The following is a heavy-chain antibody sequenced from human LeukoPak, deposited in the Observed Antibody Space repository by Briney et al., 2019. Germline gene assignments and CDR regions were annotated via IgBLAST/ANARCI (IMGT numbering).Heavy chain of an antibody. CDR2: INHSGST. D-gene: IGHD3-10*01. J-gene: IGHJ4*02. CDR1: GGSFSGYY. V-gene: IGHV4-34*01. Sequence: SETLSLTCAVYGGSFSGYYWSWIRQPPGKGLEWIGEINHSGSTNYNPSLKSRVTISVDTSKNQFSLKLSSVTAADTAVYYCARNSYYYGSGSYWPVDYWGQGTLVTVSS. CDR3: ARNSYYYGSGSYWPVDY.